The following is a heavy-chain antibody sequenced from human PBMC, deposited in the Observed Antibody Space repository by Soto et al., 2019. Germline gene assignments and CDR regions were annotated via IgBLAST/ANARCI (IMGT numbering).Heavy chain of an antibody. J-gene: IGHJ5*02. CDR2: IYPGYSDT. CDR3: ASHRSSSNLLDP. D-gene: IGHD2-2*01. Sequence: GESLKISCKGSGYSFTSYWIGWVRQMPGKCLEWIGIIYPGYSDTSYSPPFQAQVTTSADKSISTAYLRWSSLKASDPAMYYCASHRSSSNLLDPWGQGTLVTVSS. CDR1: GYSFTSYW. V-gene: IGHV5-51*01.